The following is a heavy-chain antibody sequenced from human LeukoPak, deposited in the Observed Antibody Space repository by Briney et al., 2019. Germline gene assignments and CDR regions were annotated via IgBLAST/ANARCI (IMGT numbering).Heavy chain of an antibody. V-gene: IGHV3-48*03. J-gene: IGHJ4*02. CDR1: GFTFSSYE. CDR2: ISSSGSTI. Sequence: GGSLRLSCAASGFTFSSYEINWVRQAPGKGLEWVSYISSSGSTIYYADSVKGRFTISRDNAKNSLYLQMNSLRAEDTAVYYCARSGIAARPGIGYWGQGTLVTVSS. D-gene: IGHD6-6*01. CDR3: ARSGIAARPGIGY.